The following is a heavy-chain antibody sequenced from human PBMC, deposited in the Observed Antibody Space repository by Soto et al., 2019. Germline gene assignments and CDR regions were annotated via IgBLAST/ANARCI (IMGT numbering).Heavy chain of an antibody. CDR2: IYYTGTT. J-gene: IGHJ6*02. CDR3: ARDAYNPASSSRGGYYYYDMDV. Sequence: SETLSLTCTVSGGSISSGANYWSWIRQHPGKGLERIGHIYYTGTTSYSPSLKSRLTISLDTSKNQFSLRLTSVTAADTAVYYCARDAYNPASSSRGGYYYYDMDVWGQGTTVTVSS. CDR1: GGSISSGANY. D-gene: IGHD6-6*01. V-gene: IGHV4-31*03.